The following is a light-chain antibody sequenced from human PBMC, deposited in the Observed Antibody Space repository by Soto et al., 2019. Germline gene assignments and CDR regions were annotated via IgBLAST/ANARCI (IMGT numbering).Light chain of an antibody. Sequence: EIVLTQSPATLYLTPGERATLSCRASQSVSNNYLAWYQQKPGQAPRLLIYGASNRATGIPDRFSGSGSGTDFTLTISRLEPEDFAVYYCQQYGSSPITFGQGTRLEIK. CDR3: QQYGSSPIT. V-gene: IGKV3-20*01. CDR2: GAS. J-gene: IGKJ5*01. CDR1: QSVSNNY.